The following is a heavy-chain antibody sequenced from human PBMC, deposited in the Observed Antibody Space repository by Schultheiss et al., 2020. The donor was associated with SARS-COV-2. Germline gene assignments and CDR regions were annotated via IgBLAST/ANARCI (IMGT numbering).Heavy chain of an antibody. CDR1: GFTFSNAW. CDR2: IKSKTDGGTT. CDR3: ASLSDVLLWFGEFPPDY. D-gene: IGHD3-10*01. J-gene: IGHJ4*02. Sequence: GGSLRLSCAASGFTFSNAWMSWVRQAPGKGLEWVGRIKSKTDGGTTDYAAPVKGRFTISRDNAKNSLYLQMNSLRAEDTAVYYCASLSDVLLWFGEFPPDYWGQGTLVTVSS. V-gene: IGHV3-15*01.